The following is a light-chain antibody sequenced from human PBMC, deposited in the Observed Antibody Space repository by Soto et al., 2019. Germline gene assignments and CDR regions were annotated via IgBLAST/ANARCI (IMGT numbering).Light chain of an antibody. CDR2: EAS. Sequence: MKLSPATLPVSTGERAALSCRASQTVANYLAWYQLKPGKAPRLLIYEASNRATGIPARFSGSVSGADGTLTISSLEPEDGALYYCQQHINWTLTFGQGTKVDIK. CDR3: QQHINWTLT. V-gene: IGKV3-11*01. J-gene: IGKJ4*01. CDR1: QTVANY.